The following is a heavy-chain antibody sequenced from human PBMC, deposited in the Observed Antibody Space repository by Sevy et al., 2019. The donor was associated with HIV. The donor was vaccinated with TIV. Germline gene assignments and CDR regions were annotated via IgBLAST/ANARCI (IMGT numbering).Heavy chain of an antibody. J-gene: IGHJ4*02. Sequence: GGSLRLSCAASGFSFSKYWMSWVRQAPGKGLEWVANIREYGSKKNYLESVKGRLTISRVNAKNLLYLQMNNLRADDSAVYYCARDPDILSGYPSHYFDYWGQGTLVTVSS. D-gene: IGHD3-9*01. CDR3: ARDPDILSGYPSHYFDY. CDR2: IREYGSKK. V-gene: IGHV3-7*01. CDR1: GFSFSKYW.